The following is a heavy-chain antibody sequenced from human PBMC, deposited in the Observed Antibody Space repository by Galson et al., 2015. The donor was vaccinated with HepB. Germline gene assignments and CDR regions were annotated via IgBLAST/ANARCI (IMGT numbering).Heavy chain of an antibody. CDR2: IIPIFDSP. V-gene: IGHV1-69*01. CDR3: ARGGRWGPLPY. CDR1: GGTFDSFS. J-gene: IGHJ4*02. D-gene: IGHD3-16*01. Sequence: SCKASGGTFDSFSLIWIRQAPGQGLEWMGGIIPIFDSPHYAQKFQGRVTITADDSKSIGYMELSGLTSEDTAVYYCARGGRWGPLPYWGQGTLVIVSS.